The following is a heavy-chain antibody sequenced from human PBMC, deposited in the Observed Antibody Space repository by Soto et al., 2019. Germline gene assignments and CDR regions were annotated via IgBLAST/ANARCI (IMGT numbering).Heavy chain of an antibody. CDR3: ARAGRITSFGVVLTPYRNFDY. CDR2: ISSSSSYI. V-gene: IGHV3-21*01. Sequence: PGGSLRLSCAASGFTFSSYSMNWVRQAPGKGLEWVSSISSSSSYIYYADSVKGRFTISRDNAKNSLYLQMNSLRAEDTAVYYCARAGRITSFGVVLTPYRNFDYWGQGTLVTVSS. J-gene: IGHJ4*02. D-gene: IGHD3-3*01. CDR1: GFTFSSYS.